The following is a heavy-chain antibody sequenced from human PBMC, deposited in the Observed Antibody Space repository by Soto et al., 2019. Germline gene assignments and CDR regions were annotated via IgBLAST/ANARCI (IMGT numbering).Heavy chain of an antibody. CDR3: AKDNRVGYGDYYYYYGMDV. CDR1: GFTFSSYA. V-gene: IGHV3-23*01. CDR2: ISGSGGST. J-gene: IGHJ6*02. D-gene: IGHD4-17*01. Sequence: PGGSLRLSCAASGFTFSSYAMSWVRQAPGKGLEWVSAISGSGGSTYYADSVKGRFTISRDNSKNTLYLQMNSLRAEDTAVYYCAKDNRVGYGDYYYYYGMDVWGQGTTVTVSS.